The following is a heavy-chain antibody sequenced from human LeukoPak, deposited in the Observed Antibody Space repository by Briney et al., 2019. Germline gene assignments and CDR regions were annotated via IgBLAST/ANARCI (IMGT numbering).Heavy chain of an antibody. CDR1: GFTFSSYS. CDR2: ISSSSSYI. Sequence: GGSLRLSCAASGFTFSSYSMNWVRQAPGKGLEWVSSISSSSSYIYYADSVKGRFTISRDNAKNSLYLQMNSLRAEDTAVYYCARVDSGSYYAFDYWGQGTLVTVSS. CDR3: ARVDSGSYYAFDY. D-gene: IGHD1-26*01. V-gene: IGHV3-21*01. J-gene: IGHJ4*02.